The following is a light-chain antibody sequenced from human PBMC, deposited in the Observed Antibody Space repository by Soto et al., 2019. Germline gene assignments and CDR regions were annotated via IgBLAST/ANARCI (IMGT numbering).Light chain of an antibody. CDR1: QFVNKW. V-gene: IGKV1-5*03. J-gene: IGKJ2*01. Sequence: DIQMTQSPPIVSASVGDRVTISCRASQFVNKWVAWYQHKPGKAPKLLMYKAADLENGVSSRFSGSGSGTEFTLTINGVQPDDSATYYCQQYISHCSFGQGTRLDI. CDR3: QQYISHCS. CDR2: KAA.